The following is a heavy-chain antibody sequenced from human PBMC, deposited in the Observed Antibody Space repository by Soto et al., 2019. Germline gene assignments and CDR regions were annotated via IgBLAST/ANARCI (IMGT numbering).Heavy chain of an antibody. CDR2: INPATGAA. CDR1: GYPVTAYY. D-gene: IGHD3-3*01. Sequence: QLHLVQSGAVVKKPGASVTVSCSASGYPVTAYYMHWVRQAPGRGLEWMGGINPATGAAKYIQTFQGRVTMTRDTSTSTVFMELSGLTSEDTAVFYCARGGGVGVAGSAAFDMWGQGTLVTVSS. J-gene: IGHJ3*02. CDR3: ARGGGVGVAGSAAFDM. V-gene: IGHV1-2*02.